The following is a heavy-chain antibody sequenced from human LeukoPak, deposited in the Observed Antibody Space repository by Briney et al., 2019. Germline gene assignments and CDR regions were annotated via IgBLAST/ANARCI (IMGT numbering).Heavy chain of an antibody. CDR3: ARDREPIQLWANRPFDY. CDR2: IYYSGST. D-gene: IGHD5-18*01. Sequence: KPSETLSLTCTVSGYSISSSSYYWGWIRQPPGKGLEWIGSIYYSGSTYYNPSLKSRVTISVDTSKNQFSLKLSSVTAADTAVYYCARDREPIQLWANRPFDYWGQGTLVTVSS. J-gene: IGHJ4*02. V-gene: IGHV4-39*07. CDR1: GYSISSSSYY.